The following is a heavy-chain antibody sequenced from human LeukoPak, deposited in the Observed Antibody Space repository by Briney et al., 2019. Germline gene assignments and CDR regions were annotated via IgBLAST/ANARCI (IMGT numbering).Heavy chain of an antibody. CDR1: GFTFTSSA. CDR3: ARELMYSGSYYTHELGD. Sequence: ASVKVSCKASGFTFTSSAVQWVRQARGQRLEWIGWIVVGSGNTNYAQKFQERVTITRDMSTSTAYMELSSLRSEDTAVYYCARELMYSGSYYTHELGDWGQGTLVTVSS. J-gene: IGHJ4*02. CDR2: IVVGSGNT. V-gene: IGHV1-58*01. D-gene: IGHD1-26*01.